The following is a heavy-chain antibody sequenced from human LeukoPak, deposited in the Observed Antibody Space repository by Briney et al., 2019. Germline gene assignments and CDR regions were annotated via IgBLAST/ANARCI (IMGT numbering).Heavy chain of an antibody. J-gene: IGHJ4*02. D-gene: IGHD1-1*01. CDR2: IYPGDSDT. V-gene: IGHV5-51*01. CDR3: ARSTGYAFSYIDF. CDR1: GYSFTSYW. Sequence: KPGESLRISCKASGYSFTSYWIDWVRQVPGKGLEWMGIIYPGDSDTRYNPSFQGQATISVDKSIATAYLQWSSLKASDTAIYYCARSTGYAFSYIDFWAQGTLVTVSS.